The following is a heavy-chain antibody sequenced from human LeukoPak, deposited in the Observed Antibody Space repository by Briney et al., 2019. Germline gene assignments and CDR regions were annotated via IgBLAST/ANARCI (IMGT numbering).Heavy chain of an antibody. CDR1: GFTFSSYA. J-gene: IGHJ4*02. D-gene: IGHD1-14*01. Sequence: PGGSLRLSCAASGFTFSSYAMHWVRQAPGKGLEWVAVISYDGSNKYYADSVKGRFTISRDNSKNTLYLQMSSLRAEDTAVYYCASERRYYFDYWGQGTLVTVSS. CDR2: ISYDGSNK. CDR3: ASERRYYFDY. V-gene: IGHV3-30-3*01.